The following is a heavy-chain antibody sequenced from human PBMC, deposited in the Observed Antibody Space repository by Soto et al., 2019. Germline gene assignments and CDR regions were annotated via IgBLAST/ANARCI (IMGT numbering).Heavy chain of an antibody. CDR2: ISSSGSTA. CDR1: GFTFSRFE. J-gene: IGHJ5*02. V-gene: IGHV3-48*03. D-gene: IGHD2-2*01. CDR3: TRDFAQPLPATDNWFDP. Sequence: QSGGSLRLSCAASGFTFSRFELHWVRQAPGKGLEWISYISSSGSTAYYASSVEGRFTISRDNANNSVYLQMDSLRAEDTALYYCTRDFAQPLPATDNWFDPWGQGTLVTVSS.